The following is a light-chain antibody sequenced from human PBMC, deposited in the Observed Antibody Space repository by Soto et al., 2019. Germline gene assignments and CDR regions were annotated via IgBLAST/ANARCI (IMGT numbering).Light chain of an antibody. CDR2: GAS. Sequence: EIVMRQSPATLAVSPGERATLSCWASQSVSTDLAWYQQRPGQAPRLLIFGASTRATGIAARFSGSGSGTEFTLTISSLQSEECAVYDCQQYNKGPPVTFGQGTRLEIK. V-gene: IGKV3-15*01. CDR3: QQYNKGPPVT. CDR1: QSVSTD. J-gene: IGKJ5*01.